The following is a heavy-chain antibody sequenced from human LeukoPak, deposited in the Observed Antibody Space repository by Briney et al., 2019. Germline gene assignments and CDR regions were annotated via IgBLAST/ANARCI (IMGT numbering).Heavy chain of an antibody. CDR2: ISGSGGST. Sequence: GGTLRLSCAASGFTFSSYGMSWVRQAPGKGLEWVSAISGSGGSTYYADSVKGRFTISRDNSKNTLYLQMNSLRAEDTAVYYCARVVPPTDYGSGSYFWDPYYFDYWGQGTLVTVSS. V-gene: IGHV3-23*01. CDR3: ARVVPPTDYGSGSYFWDPYYFDY. D-gene: IGHD3-10*01. CDR1: GFTFSSYG. J-gene: IGHJ4*02.